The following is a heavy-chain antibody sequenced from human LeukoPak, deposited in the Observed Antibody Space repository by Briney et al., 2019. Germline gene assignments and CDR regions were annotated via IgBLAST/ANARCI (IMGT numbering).Heavy chain of an antibody. CDR1: GLTLSSYS. CDR2: IYSGGST. CDR3: ARAEKKNYYYGMDG. J-gene: IGHJ6*02. Sequence: GGSLTLSCAAAGLTLSSYSMNWVRPAPGEGLGWGSVIYSGGSTYYADSVKGRFTISRDNSKKTLYPQMNGLRAEDTRVFFSARAEKKNYYYGMDGWGQGTTVTDSS. V-gene: IGHV3-53*01.